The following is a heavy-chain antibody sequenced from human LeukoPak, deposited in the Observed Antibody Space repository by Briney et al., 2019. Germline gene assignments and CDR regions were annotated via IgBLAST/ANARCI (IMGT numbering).Heavy chain of an antibody. D-gene: IGHD3-10*01. CDR3: ARGDYGSGTYLWGS. Sequence: SETLSLTCAVYGGSFSGYYWSWIRQPPGKGLEWIGEINHSGSTNYNPSLKSRVTISVDTSKDQFSLQLTSVTAADTAVYYCARGDYGSGTYLWGSWGQGILVTVSS. J-gene: IGHJ5*02. V-gene: IGHV4-34*01. CDR1: GGSFSGYY. CDR2: INHSGST.